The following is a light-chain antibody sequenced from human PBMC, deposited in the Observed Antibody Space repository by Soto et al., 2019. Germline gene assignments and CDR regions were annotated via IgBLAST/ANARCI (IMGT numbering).Light chain of an antibody. Sequence: QSVLTQPRSVSGSPGQSVTISCTGTRSDVGGYNFVSWYQQHPGKAPTLIIYDVAKRPSGVPDRFSGSKSADTASLTISGLQAEDEADYDCCSYAGNRVIFGGGTKLTVL. J-gene: IGLJ2*01. CDR2: DVA. V-gene: IGLV2-11*01. CDR3: CSYAGNRVI. CDR1: RSDVGGYNF.